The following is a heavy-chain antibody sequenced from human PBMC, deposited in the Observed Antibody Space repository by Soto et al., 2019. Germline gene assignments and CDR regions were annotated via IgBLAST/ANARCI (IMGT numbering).Heavy chain of an antibody. D-gene: IGHD3-16*01. J-gene: IGHJ6*02. CDR1: RFSPCTSRMC. CDR2: IDWDDDK. V-gene: IGHV2-70*01. Sequence: PAEAKSTERLALTECFSRFSPCTSRMCVSWIRQPPGKALEWLALIDWDDDKYYSTSLKTRLTISKDTSKNQVVLTMTNMDPVDTATYYCALVLGAPRGYYFHGMDVWGQGTTVTVSS. CDR3: ALVLGAPRGYYFHGMDV.